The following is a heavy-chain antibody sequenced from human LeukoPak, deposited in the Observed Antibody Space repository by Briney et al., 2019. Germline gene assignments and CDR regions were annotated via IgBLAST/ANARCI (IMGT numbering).Heavy chain of an antibody. J-gene: IGHJ4*02. CDR3: ARDPRGITALVDYFDY. Sequence: PGGSLRLSCAASGFMFDDYSMHWVRQAPGKGLEWVSYISSSSSTIYYADSVKGRFTISRDNAKNSLYLQLNSLRAEDTAVYYCARDPRGITALVDYFDYWGQGTLVTVSS. CDR2: ISSSSSTI. CDR1: GFMFDDYS. V-gene: IGHV3-48*01. D-gene: IGHD5-18*01.